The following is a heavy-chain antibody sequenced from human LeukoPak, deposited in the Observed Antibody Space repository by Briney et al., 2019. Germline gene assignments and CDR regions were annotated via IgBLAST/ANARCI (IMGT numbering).Heavy chain of an antibody. CDR3: ARVAATCYFDY. V-gene: IGHV3-53*01. CDR1: GFTVSSNY. D-gene: IGHD6-13*01. CDR2: IYSGGST. J-gene: IGHJ4*02. Sequence: GGSLRLSCAASGFTVSSNYMSWVRQAPGKGLEWVSVIYSGGSTYYADSVKGRFTISRDNSKNTLYLQMNSLRAEDTAVYYCARVAATCYFDYWGQGTLVTVSS.